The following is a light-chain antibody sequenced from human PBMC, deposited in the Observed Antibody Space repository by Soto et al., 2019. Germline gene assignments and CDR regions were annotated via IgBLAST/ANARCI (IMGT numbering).Light chain of an antibody. J-gene: IGKJ4*01. Sequence: ETVLTQSPATLSLSPGERATLSCRASQSVSSYLAWYQQKPGQAPRLLIYDASNRATGIPARFSGSGSGTDFTLTISSLEPEDFAVYYGQQRTNWPLTFGGGTKVEIK. CDR3: QQRTNWPLT. CDR1: QSVSSY. V-gene: IGKV3-11*01. CDR2: DAS.